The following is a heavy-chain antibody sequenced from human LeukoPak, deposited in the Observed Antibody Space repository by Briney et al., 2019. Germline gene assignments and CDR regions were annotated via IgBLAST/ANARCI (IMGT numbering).Heavy chain of an antibody. V-gene: IGHV3-21*04. CDR2: ISSSSSYI. CDR1: GFTFSSYS. D-gene: IGHD3-10*01. Sequence: PGGSLRLSCAASGFTFSSYSMNWVRQAPGKGLEWVSSISSSSSYIYYADSVKGRFTISRDNAKNSLYLQMNSLRADDTAVYYCAREPPSLLWFGSFDYWGQGTLVTVSS. CDR3: AREPPSLLWFGSFDY. J-gene: IGHJ4*02.